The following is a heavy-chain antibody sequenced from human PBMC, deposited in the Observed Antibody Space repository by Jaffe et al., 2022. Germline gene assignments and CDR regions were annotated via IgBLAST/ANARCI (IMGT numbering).Heavy chain of an antibody. CDR1: GFSLSTSGMC. J-gene: IGHJ6*03. D-gene: IGHD3-3*01. Sequence: QVTLRESGPALVKPTQTLTLTCTFSGFSLSTSGMCVSWIRQPPGKALEWLALIDWDDDKYYSTSLKTRLTISKDTSKNQVVLTMTNMDPVDTATYYCARMTDFWSGEYYMDVWGKGTTVTVSS. V-gene: IGHV2-70*01. CDR2: IDWDDDK. CDR3: ARMTDFWSGEYYMDV.